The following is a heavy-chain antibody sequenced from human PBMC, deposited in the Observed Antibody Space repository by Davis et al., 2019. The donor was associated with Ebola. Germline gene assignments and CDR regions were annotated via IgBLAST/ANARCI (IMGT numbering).Heavy chain of an antibody. CDR2: IYYSGST. Sequence: GSLRLSCTVSGGSISSSSYYWGWIRQPPGKGLEWIGSIYYSGSTYYNPSLKSRVTISVDTSKNQFSLKLSSVTAADTAVYYCATRMDYWGQGTLVTVSS. V-gene: IGHV4-39*01. CDR3: ATRMDY. D-gene: IGHD2/OR15-2a*01. CDR1: GGSISSSSYY. J-gene: IGHJ4*02.